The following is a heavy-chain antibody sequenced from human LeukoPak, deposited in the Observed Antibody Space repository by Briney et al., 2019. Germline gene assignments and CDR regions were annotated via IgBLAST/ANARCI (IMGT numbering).Heavy chain of an antibody. CDR3: AKVSDRDSSGYYWGFGY. CDR1: GGSISGYY. CDR2: IYYSGST. J-gene: IGHJ4*02. D-gene: IGHD3-22*01. V-gene: IGHV4-59*08. Sequence: SETLSLTCTVSGGSISGYYWSWIRQPPGKGLECIGYIYYSGSTNYNPSLKSRVTISVDTSRNQFSLKLTSVTAADTAVYYCAKVSDRDSSGYYWGFGYWGQGTLITVSS.